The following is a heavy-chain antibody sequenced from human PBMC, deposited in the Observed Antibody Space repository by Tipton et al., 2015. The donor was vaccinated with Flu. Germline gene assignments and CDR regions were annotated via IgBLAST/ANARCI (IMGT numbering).Heavy chain of an antibody. V-gene: IGHV3-48*03. CDR1: GFTFSSYE. D-gene: IGHD3-3*01. Sequence: VQLVQSGGGLVQPGGSLRLSCAASGFTFSSYEMNWVRQAPGKGLEWVSYISSSGSTIYYADSVKGRFTISRDNAKNSLYLQMNSLRAEDTAVYYCASGDFWSGYYTAYWGQGTLVTVSS. CDR3: ASGDFWSGYYTAY. CDR2: ISSSGSTI. J-gene: IGHJ4*02.